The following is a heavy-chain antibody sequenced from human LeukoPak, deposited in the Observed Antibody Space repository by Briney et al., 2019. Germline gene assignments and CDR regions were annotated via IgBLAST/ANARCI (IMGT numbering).Heavy chain of an antibody. V-gene: IGHV3-74*01. CDR1: GFTFSNYR. J-gene: IGHJ6*04. Sequence: GWSLRLSCAASGFTFSNYRMHWVRQAPGKGLVWVSRINSDGINTSYADSVKGRFTISRDNAKNSLYLQMNSLTAEDTAVYYCAELGITMIGGVWGKGTTVTISS. D-gene: IGHD3-10*02. CDR2: INSDGINT. CDR3: AELGITMIGGV.